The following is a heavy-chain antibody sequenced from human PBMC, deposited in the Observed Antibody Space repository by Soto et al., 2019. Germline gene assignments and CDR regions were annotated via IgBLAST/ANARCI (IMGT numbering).Heavy chain of an antibody. Sequence: GGSLRLSCVVSGFSFSSSWMHWVRQTPEKGLVWVSRINSDGGYINYADSVKGRFTTSRDNAKNMLYLQMNSLRVEDTALYYCVTGWSGYWGKGTLVTVSS. J-gene: IGHJ4*02. CDR1: GFSFSSSW. D-gene: IGHD2-15*01. CDR3: VTGWSGY. V-gene: IGHV3-74*01. CDR2: INSDGGYI.